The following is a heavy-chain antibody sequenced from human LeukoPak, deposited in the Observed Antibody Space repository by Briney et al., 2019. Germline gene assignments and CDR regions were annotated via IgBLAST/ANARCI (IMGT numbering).Heavy chain of an antibody. CDR2: IYYSGST. Sequence: SETLSLTCTVSGGSISSYYWSWIRQPPGKGLEWIGYIYYSGSTNYNPSLKSRVTISVDTSKNQFSLKLSSVTAADTAVYYCAGGRYSWYFYWGQGTLVTVSS. CDR3: AGGRYSWYFY. CDR1: GGSISSYY. J-gene: IGHJ4*02. D-gene: IGHD6-13*01. V-gene: IGHV4-59*12.